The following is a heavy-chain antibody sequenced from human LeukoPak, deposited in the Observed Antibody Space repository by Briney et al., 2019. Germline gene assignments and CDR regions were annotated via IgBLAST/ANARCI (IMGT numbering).Heavy chain of an antibody. CDR2: VYYSGTT. V-gene: IGHV4-39*01. CDR1: GGSISSGYW. Sequence: SETLSLTCAVSGGSISSGYWWSWVRQPPGKGPEWIGSVYYSGTTYPNPSLKSRVTISVDTSKNQFSLKLSSVTAADTAVYYCARQPKSCTPGIFITGKACWFDPWGQGILVTVSP. D-gene: IGHD3-10*01. J-gene: IGHJ5*02. CDR3: ARQPKSCTPGIFITGKACWFDP.